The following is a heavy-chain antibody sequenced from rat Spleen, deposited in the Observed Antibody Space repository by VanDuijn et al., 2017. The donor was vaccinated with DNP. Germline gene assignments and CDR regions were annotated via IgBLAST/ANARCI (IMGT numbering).Heavy chain of an antibody. Sequence: EVHLVESGGGLVQPGRSLKLSCAASGFTFSAYYLAWVRQAPAKGLEWVAYIGSAAYAPYYGDSVKGRFTISRDNAKNTLYLQMNSLRSEDMATYYCVRWNSGHFDYWGQGVMVPVSS. V-gene: IGHV5-22*01. D-gene: IGHD4-3*01. CDR2: IGSAAYAP. CDR3: VRWNSGHFDY. CDR1: GFTFSAYY. J-gene: IGHJ2*01.